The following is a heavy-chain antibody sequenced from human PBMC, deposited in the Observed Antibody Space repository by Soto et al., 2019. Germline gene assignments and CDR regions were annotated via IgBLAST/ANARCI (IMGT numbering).Heavy chain of an antibody. CDR2: IIPLFGTP. CDR3: ARDRDDYGSGNYYNRIDF. J-gene: IGHJ4*02. D-gene: IGHD3-10*01. Sequence: QVQLVQSGAEVKKPGSSVKFSCKSYGGIFSTYAISWLRQAPGQVLEWMGGIIPLFGTPNYAKRFHGRVTINADEFTSTAYMELSRLRSEDTAVYYCARDRDDYGSGNYYNRIDFWGQGTLVTVSS. V-gene: IGHV1-69*01. CDR1: GGIFSTYA.